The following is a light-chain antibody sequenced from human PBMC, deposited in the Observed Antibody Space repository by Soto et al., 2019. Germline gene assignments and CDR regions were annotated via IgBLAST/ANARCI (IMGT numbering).Light chain of an antibody. CDR1: QDISSS. CDR3: QQVRSYPST. V-gene: IGKV1-9*01. J-gene: IGKJ4*01. CDR2: AAS. Sequence: IQLTQSPSSLSASVGDRVTITCRANQDISSSLAWYQQKPGKAPKLLIYAASILQSGVPSRFSGSGFGTDFTLTISSLQAEDFASYFCQQVRSYPSTFGGGTKVEIK.